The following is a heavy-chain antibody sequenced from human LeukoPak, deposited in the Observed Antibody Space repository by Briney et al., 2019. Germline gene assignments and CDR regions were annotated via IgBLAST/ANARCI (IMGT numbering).Heavy chain of an antibody. V-gene: IGHV3-33*01. J-gene: IGHJ6*02. CDR3: ARHKYSSEGMDV. D-gene: IGHD6-19*01. CDR1: GFSFSAYG. Sequence: PGGSLRLSCAASGFSFSAYGVHWVRQAPGKGLEWVAVIWYDGSSKDYADSVKGRFTLSRDNSKNTLYLQMNSLRAEDTAVYYCARHKYSSEGMDVWGQGTTVTVSS. CDR2: IWYDGSSK.